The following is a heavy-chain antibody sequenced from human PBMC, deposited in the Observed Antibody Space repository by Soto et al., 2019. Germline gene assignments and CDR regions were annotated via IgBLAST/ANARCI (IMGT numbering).Heavy chain of an antibody. J-gene: IGHJ4*02. Sequence: ASVKVCCKASGYTFTSYYMHWVRQAPGQGLEWMGIINPSGGSTSYAQKFQGRVTMTRDTSTSTVYMELSSLRSEDTAVYYCAREEVLLWFGEDYFDYWGQGTLVTVSS. CDR1: GYTFTSYY. CDR3: AREEVLLWFGEDYFDY. V-gene: IGHV1-46*01. D-gene: IGHD3-10*01. CDR2: INPSGGST.